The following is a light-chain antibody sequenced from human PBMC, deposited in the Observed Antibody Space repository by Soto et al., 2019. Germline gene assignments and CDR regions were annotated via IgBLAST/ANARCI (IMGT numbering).Light chain of an antibody. V-gene: IGKV1-5*01. Sequence: DIQMTQSPSTLSASVGDRVTITCRASQSISNRLAWYQQKPGKAPKRLIYPASSFQSGVPSRFSGSGSGTEFTLTISSLQPDDFATYYCQHYNSYSEAFGQGTKVDI. J-gene: IGKJ1*01. CDR1: QSISNR. CDR2: PAS. CDR3: QHYNSYSEA.